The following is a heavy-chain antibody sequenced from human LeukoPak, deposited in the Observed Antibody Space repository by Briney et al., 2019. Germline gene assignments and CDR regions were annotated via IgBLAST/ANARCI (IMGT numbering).Heavy chain of an antibody. CDR1: GFTFSSYG. CDR3: ARATIFGGFDP. CDR2: ISSSSSYI. Sequence: GGSLRLSCAASGFTFSSYGMSWVRQPPGKGLEWVSSISSSSSYIYYADSVKGPFTISRDNAKNSLYLQMNSLRAEDTAVYYGARATIFGGFDPWGQGTLVTVSS. J-gene: IGHJ5*02. D-gene: IGHD3-9*01. V-gene: IGHV3-21*01.